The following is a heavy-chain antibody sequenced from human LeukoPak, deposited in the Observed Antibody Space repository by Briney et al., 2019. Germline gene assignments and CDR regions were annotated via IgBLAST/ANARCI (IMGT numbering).Heavy chain of an antibody. CDR1: GFTFSSYE. Sequence: GGSLKLSCAASGFTFSSYEMNWVRQAPGKGLEWVSFISSSGTTIFYADSVKGRFTISRDNAKNSLYLQMNSLRAEDTAVYYCASRNRRDGYNYFDHWGQGTLVTVSS. CDR3: ASRNRRDGYNYFDH. V-gene: IGHV3-48*03. CDR2: ISSSGTTI. D-gene: IGHD5-24*01. J-gene: IGHJ4*02.